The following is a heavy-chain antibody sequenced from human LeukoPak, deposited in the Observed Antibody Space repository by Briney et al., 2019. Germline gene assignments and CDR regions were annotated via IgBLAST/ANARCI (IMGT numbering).Heavy chain of an antibody. CDR3: ARVREAAAGTGAFDI. CDR2: ISSSSSYI. CDR1: GFTFSSYS. J-gene: IGHJ3*02. Sequence: GGSLRLSCAASGFTFSSYSMNWVRQAPGKGLEWVSSISSSSSYIYYADSVKGRFTISRDNAKNSLYLQMNSLRAEDTAVYYCARVREAAAGTGAFDIWGQGTMVTVSS. D-gene: IGHD6-13*01. V-gene: IGHV3-21*01.